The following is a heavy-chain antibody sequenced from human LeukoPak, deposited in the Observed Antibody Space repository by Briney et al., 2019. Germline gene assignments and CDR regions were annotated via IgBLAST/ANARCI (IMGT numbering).Heavy chain of an antibody. Sequence: TGGSLRLSCAASGFTFSSYWMHWVRQVPGKGLEWVSVISGSGGSTYYADSVKGRFTISRDNSKSTLYLQMNSLRAEDTAAYYCARDHSGSYSSDCWGQGTLVTVSS. CDR1: GFTFSSYW. CDR3: ARDHSGSYSSDC. V-gene: IGHV3-23*01. J-gene: IGHJ4*02. CDR2: ISGSGGST. D-gene: IGHD1-26*01.